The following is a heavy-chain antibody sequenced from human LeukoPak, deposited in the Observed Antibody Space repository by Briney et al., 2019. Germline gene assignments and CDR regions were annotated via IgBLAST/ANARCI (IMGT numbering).Heavy chain of an antibody. CDR3: ARDLFSGSYQEDF. D-gene: IGHD1-26*01. CDR1: GFTLSSYW. CDR2: IKYDGSEK. J-gene: IGHJ4*02. V-gene: IGHV3-7*01. Sequence: GESLRLSCAASGFTLSSYWMSWVRQAPGKGLEWVANIKYDGSEKYYVDSVKGRFTISRDDAKNSLYLEMNSLRAEDTAVYYCARDLFSGSYQEDFWGQGALVTVSS.